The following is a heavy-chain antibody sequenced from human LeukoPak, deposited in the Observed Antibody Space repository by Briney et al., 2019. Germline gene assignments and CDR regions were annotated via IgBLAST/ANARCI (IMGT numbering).Heavy chain of an antibody. CDR2: ISWNSGSI. J-gene: IGHJ4*02. CDR1: GFPFDDYA. D-gene: IGHD2-8*01. CDR3: ARSGYCTNGVCPQNY. V-gene: IGHV3-9*01. Sequence: GGSLRLSCAASGFPFDDYAMHWVRQAPGRGLEWVSGISWNSGSIGYADSVKGRFTISRDNAKNSLYLQMNSLRAEDTAVYYCARSGYCTNGVCPQNYWGQGTLVTVSS.